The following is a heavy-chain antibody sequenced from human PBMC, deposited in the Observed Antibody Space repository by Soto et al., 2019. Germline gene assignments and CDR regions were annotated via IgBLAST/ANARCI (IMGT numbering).Heavy chain of an antibody. CDR2: ISAHNGNT. V-gene: IGHV1-18*01. D-gene: IGHD1-26*01. CDR1: GYTFTNYG. J-gene: IGHJ4*02. CDR3: ATNSGSYSFPDY. Sequence: QVQLVQSGAEVKKSGASVKVSCKASGYTFTNYGFSWVRQAPGQGLEWMGWISAHNGNTNYAQKLQGRVTMTTDTSTNTAYMELRSLRSDDTAVYYCATNSGSYSFPDYWGQGTLVTVSS.